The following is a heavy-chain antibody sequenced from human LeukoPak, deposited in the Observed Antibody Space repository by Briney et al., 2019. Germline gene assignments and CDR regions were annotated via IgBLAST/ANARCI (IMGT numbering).Heavy chain of an antibody. CDR3: AREGLTMVRGVSSWFDP. J-gene: IGHJ5*02. CDR1: GYTFTGYY. D-gene: IGHD3-10*01. CDR2: INPNSGGT. Sequence: ASVKVSCKASGYTFTGYYMHWVRQAPGQGLEWMGWINPNSGGTNYAQKFQGRVTMTRDTSISTAYMELSRLRSDDKAVYYCAREGLTMVRGVSSWFDPWGQGTLVTVSS. V-gene: IGHV1-2*02.